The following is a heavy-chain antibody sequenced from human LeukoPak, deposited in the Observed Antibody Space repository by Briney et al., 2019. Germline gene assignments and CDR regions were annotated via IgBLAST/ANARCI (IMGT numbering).Heavy chain of an antibody. V-gene: IGHV3-43*02. CDR2: ITGDGRST. CDR3: LPLLSRPYVEDGFDI. CDR1: GFTFHLYA. Sequence: PGGSLRLSCAASGFTFHLYAMHWVRLAPGKGLEWVSLITGDGRSTYYADSVKGRFTISRDNARNSLYLQMNSLRAEDTAVYYCLPLLSRPYVEDGFDIWGQGTMVTVSS. J-gene: IGHJ3*02. D-gene: IGHD2/OR15-2a*01.